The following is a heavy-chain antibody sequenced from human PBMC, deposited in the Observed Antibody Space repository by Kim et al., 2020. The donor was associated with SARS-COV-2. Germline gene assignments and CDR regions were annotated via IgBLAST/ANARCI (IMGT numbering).Heavy chain of an antibody. CDR1: GYTLTELS. Sequence: ASVKVSCKVSGYTLTELSMHWVRQAPGKGLEWMGGFDPEDGETIYAQKFQGRVTMTEDTSTDTAYMELSSLRSEDTAVYYCATGRDILTGYSAPVGNWGQGTLVTVSS. CDR2: FDPEDGET. D-gene: IGHD3-9*01. CDR3: ATGRDILTGYSAPVGN. V-gene: IGHV1-24*01. J-gene: IGHJ4*02.